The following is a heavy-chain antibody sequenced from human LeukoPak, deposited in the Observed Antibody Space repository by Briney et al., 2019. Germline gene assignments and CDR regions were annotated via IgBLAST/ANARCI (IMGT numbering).Heavy chain of an antibody. V-gene: IGHV1-3*01. Sequence: ASVKVSCKASGYTFTSYTLHWVRQAPGQRLEWMGRINAGNGNTKYSQKFQGRVTITRDTSASTAYMEVSSLRSEDTAVYYCAKGSAGTDYWGQGTLVTVSS. CDR3: AKGSAGTDY. CDR1: GYTFTSYT. D-gene: IGHD6-13*01. J-gene: IGHJ4*02. CDR2: INAGNGNT.